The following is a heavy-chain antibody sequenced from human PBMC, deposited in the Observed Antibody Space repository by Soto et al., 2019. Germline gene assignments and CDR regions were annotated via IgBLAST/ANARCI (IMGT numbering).Heavy chain of an antibody. CDR1: GFTFSSYA. J-gene: IGHJ6*02. CDR3: ARDLGYCSGGSCYLDYYYYGMDV. Sequence: GGSLRLSCAASGFTFSSYAMHWVRQAPGKGLEWVAVISYDGSNKYYADSVKGRFTISRDNSKNTLYLQMNSLRAEDTAVYYCARDLGYCSGGSCYLDYYYYGMDVWGQGTTVTVSS. V-gene: IGHV3-30-3*01. D-gene: IGHD2-15*01. CDR2: ISYDGSNK.